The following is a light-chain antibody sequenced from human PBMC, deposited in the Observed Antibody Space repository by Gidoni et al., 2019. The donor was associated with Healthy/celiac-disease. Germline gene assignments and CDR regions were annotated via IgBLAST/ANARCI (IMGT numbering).Light chain of an antibody. CDR3: QQYNNWPPYT. CDR1: QSVSSN. CDR2: GAS. J-gene: IGKJ2*01. Sequence: EIVMTQSPATLSVSPGERATLSCRASQSVSSNLAWYQQKPGQATRLLIYGASTRAPGIPARFSGSGYGTEFTLTISSLQSEDFAVYYCQQYNNWPPYTFGQGTKLEIK. V-gene: IGKV3-15*01.